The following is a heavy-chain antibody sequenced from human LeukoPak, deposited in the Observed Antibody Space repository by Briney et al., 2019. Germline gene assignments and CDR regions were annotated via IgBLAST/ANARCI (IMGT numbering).Heavy chain of an antibody. CDR1: GYVFTDFY. V-gene: IGHV1-2*02. CDR3: ARGGLRVMVYRLYYMDV. D-gene: IGHD2-8*01. CDR2: INPNSGDT. Sequence: GASVKVSCKASGYVFTDFYIHWVRQAPGQGLEWMGWINPNSGDTKYAQKFQGRVTMTRDTSISTAYMELTRLRSDDTAVYYCARGGLRVMVYRLYYMDVWGKGTTVTVSS. J-gene: IGHJ6*03.